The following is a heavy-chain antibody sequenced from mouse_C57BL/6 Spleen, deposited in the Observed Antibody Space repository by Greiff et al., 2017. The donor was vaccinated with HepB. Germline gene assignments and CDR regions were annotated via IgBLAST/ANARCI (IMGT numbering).Heavy chain of an antibody. D-gene: IGHD1-1*01. CDR2: IHPNSGST. CDR3: ARRENLGGYGSSYAMDY. J-gene: IGHJ4*01. V-gene: IGHV1-64*01. CDR1: GYTFTSYW. Sequence: QVQLQQPGAELVKPGASVKLSCKASGYTFTSYWMHWVKQRPGQGLEWIGMIHPNSGSTNYNEKFKSEATLTVDKSSSTAYMQLSSLTSEDSAVYYCARRENLGGYGSSYAMDYWGQGTSVTVSS.